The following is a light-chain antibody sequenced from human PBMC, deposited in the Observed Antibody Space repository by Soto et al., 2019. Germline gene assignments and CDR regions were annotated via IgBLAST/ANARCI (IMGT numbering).Light chain of an antibody. CDR1: QSVSNN. Sequence: EIVMTQSPATLSVSPGERVTLSCRASQSVSNNLAWYQQKPGQAPRLLIYGATATATGIPARFSGSGSGTEFNLTISSLQSEDFAVYYCQQHNDWPLTFGGGTQVEIK. CDR3: QQHNDWPLT. CDR2: GAT. V-gene: IGKV3-15*01. J-gene: IGKJ4*01.